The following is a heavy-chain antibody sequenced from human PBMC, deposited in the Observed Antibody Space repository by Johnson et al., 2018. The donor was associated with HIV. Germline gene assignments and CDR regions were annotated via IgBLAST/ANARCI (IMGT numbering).Heavy chain of an antibody. Sequence: VQLVESGGGLVQPGGSLRLSCAASGFTFSDYYMSWIRQAPGKGLEWVSYISESGTTIYYADSVKGRFTISMDNAKNSLYLQMNSLRAEDTAVYFCARVTKYYFDSSVDAFDIWGQGTVVTVSS. V-gene: IGHV3-11*04. D-gene: IGHD3-22*01. CDR3: ARVTKYYFDSSVDAFDI. CDR1: GFTFSDYY. J-gene: IGHJ3*02. CDR2: ISESGTTI.